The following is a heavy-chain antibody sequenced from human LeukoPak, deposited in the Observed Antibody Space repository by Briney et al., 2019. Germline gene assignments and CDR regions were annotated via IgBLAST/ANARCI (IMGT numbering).Heavy chain of an antibody. Sequence: PSETLSLTCSVSGASISRGTHHWSWIRQAAGKGLEWIGRIYSSGAPSYNPSLQSRVTISGDTSKNQFALKLTSVTAADTAVYYCAREDVDTGSDYWGQGILVTVSS. CDR3: AREDVDTGSDY. J-gene: IGHJ4*02. D-gene: IGHD5-18*01. CDR2: IYSSGAP. V-gene: IGHV4-61*02. CDR1: GASISRGTHH.